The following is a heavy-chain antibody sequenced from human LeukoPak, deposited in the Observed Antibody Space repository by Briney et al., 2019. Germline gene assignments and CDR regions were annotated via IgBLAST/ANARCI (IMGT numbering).Heavy chain of an antibody. V-gene: IGHV4-59*01. D-gene: IGHD3-22*01. CDR2: LYYSGGT. CDR3: ARFSEYSHSSVHYLDY. CDR1: GGSISTYY. Sequence: SETLSLTCTVSGGSISTYYWSWIRQPPGKGLEWIGFLYYSGGTNYNPSLKSRVSMSVDTSRNQFFLRLSSVTAADTAVYYCARFSEYSHSSVHYLDYWGQGTLVSVSS. J-gene: IGHJ4*02.